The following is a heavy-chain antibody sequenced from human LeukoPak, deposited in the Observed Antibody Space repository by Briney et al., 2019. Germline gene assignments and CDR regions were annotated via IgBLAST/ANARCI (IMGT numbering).Heavy chain of an antibody. Sequence: PGGSLRLSCAASGFTFDDYGMSWVGQAPGKGPEWVSGINWSGGETDYADSVKGGFIISRDNAKNSLYLQMSALTVDDTAVYYCVRHERGVYYYYYIDVWGKGTTVIVSS. D-gene: IGHD3-10*01. CDR3: VRHERGVYYYYYIDV. CDR2: INWSGGET. J-gene: IGHJ6*03. V-gene: IGHV3-20*04. CDR1: GFTFDDYG.